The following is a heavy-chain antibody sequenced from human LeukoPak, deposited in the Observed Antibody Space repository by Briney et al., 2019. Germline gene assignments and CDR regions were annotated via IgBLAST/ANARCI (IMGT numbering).Heavy chain of an antibody. Sequence: GTSVKVSCKASGFTFTSSAVQWVRQARGRRLEWIGWIVVGSGNTNYAQKFQERVTITRDMSTSTAYMELSSLRSEDTAVYYCAADPPLLYYYDSSGSTWGQGTLVTVSS. V-gene: IGHV1-58*01. CDR1: GFTFTSSA. CDR2: IVVGSGNT. D-gene: IGHD3-22*01. CDR3: AADPPLLYYYDSSGST. J-gene: IGHJ5*02.